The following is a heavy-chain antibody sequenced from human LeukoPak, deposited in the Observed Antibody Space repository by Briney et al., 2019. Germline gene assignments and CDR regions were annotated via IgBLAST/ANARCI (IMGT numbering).Heavy chain of an antibody. J-gene: IGHJ6*03. V-gene: IGHV4-39*01. CDR1: GGSISSSSYY. CDR3: ARRSGPVELGYNNHYMDV. CDR2: IYYSGST. Sequence: SETLSLTCTVSGGSISSSSYYWGWIRRPPGKGLEWIGSIYYSGSTYYNPSLKSRVTISLDTSKNQFSLKLSSVTAADTAVYYCARRSGPVELGYNNHYMDVWGKGTTVTVSS. D-gene: IGHD3-10*01.